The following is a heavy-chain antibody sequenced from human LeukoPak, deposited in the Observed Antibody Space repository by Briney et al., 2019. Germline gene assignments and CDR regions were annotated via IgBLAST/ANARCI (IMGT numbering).Heavy chain of an antibody. CDR1: GGSISSGDYY. CDR3: ASEAITVVRGGGKFDY. CDR2: IYYSGST. V-gene: IGHV4-30-4*08. Sequence: PSETLSLTCTVSGGSISSGDYYWSWIRQPPGKGLEWIGYIYYSGSTYDNPSLKSRVTISVDTTKNQFSLKLSSLTAADTAVYYCASEAITVVRGGGKFDYWGQGTLVTVSS. J-gene: IGHJ4*02. D-gene: IGHD3-10*01.